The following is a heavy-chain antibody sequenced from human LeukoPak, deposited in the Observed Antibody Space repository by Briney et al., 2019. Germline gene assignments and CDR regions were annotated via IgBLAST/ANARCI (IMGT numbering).Heavy chain of an antibody. CDR3: ARHGGTFDP. D-gene: IGHD3-16*01. CDR1: GYSISSGYY. CDR2: IYHSGST. V-gene: IGHV4-38-2*01. Sequence: PSETLSLTCAVSGYSISSGYYWGWIRQPPGKGLEWIGSIYHSGSTYYNPSLKSRVTISVDTSKNQFSLKLSSVTAADTAVYYCARHGGTFDPWGQGTLVTVSS. J-gene: IGHJ5*02.